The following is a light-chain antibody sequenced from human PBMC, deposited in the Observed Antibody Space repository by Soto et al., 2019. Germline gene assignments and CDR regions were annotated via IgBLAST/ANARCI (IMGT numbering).Light chain of an antibody. CDR1: QSVSSSY. CDR3: QQYGSSPPCF. J-gene: IGKJ2*01. CDR2: GAS. V-gene: IGKV3-20*01. Sequence: EIVLTQSPGTLSLSPGERATLSCRASQSVSSSYLAWYQQKPGQAPRLLIYGASSRATGIPDRFSGSGSGTDFTLTISRLEPEDFAVYYCQQYGSSPPCFLGQGTKLEIK.